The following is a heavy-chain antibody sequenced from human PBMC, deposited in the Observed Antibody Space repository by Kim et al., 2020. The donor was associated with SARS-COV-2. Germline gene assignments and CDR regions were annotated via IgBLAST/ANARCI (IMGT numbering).Heavy chain of an antibody. J-gene: IGHJ6*02. Sequence: ASVKVSCKVSGYTLTELSMHWVRQAPGKGLEWMGGFDPEDGETIYAQKFQGRVTMTEDTSTDTAYMELSSLRSEDTAVYYCATAPANYYESSGYSYYYYYGRDVWGQGTTVTVSS. CDR2: FDPEDGET. V-gene: IGHV1-24*01. CDR3: ATAPANYYESSGYSYYYYYGRDV. CDR1: GYTLTELS. D-gene: IGHD3-22*01.